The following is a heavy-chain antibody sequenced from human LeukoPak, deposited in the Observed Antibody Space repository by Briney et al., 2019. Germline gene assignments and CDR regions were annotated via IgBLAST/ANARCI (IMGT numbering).Heavy chain of an antibody. CDR3: ARQWLVSPLFDY. Sequence: PSETLSLTCTVSLVSTTSNFWSWVRQPPGKGLEWIGEIHRSGSPNYNPSLQSRVTISIDRSRNQIALELSSVTAADTAVYYCARQWLVSPLFDYWGQGTLVTVSS. V-gene: IGHV4-4*02. J-gene: IGHJ4*02. CDR1: LVSTTSNF. D-gene: IGHD6-19*01. CDR2: IHRSGSP.